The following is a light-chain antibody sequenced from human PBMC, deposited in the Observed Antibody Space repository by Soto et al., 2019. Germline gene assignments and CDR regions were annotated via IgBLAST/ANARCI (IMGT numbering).Light chain of an antibody. J-gene: IGLJ3*02. CDR3: GTLDTSLRYHV. CDR1: TSNIWNNY. V-gene: IGLV1-51*02. CDR2: ENN. Sequence: QSVLTQPPSVSAAPGQKVTISCSGSTSNIWNNYVAWYQQLLGTGPKLLIYENNQLPSGVPDRFSVSKTGTSATLAITGLQTGEEADYHCGTLDTSLRYHVFGGGHKVTVL.